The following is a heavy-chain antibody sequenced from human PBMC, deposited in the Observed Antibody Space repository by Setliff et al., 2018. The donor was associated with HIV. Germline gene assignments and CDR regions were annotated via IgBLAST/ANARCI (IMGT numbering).Heavy chain of an antibody. V-gene: IGHV1-8*02. CDR1: GYTLTNYD. D-gene: IGHD3-10*01. J-gene: IGHJ4*02. CDR2: MNPSGAT. CDR3: ARVISGRGRELPDFDY. Sequence: GASVKVSCKDSGYTLTNYDINWVRQATGQGLEWMGWMNPSGATGYAQEFQGRVTMTRDTSISTAYMKLSSLRSEDTAVYYCARVISGRGRELPDFDYWGQGTQVTVSS.